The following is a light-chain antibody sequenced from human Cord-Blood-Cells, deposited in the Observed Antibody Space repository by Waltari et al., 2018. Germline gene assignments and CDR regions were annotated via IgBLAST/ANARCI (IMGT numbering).Light chain of an antibody. Sequence: EIVMPQSPATLSVSPGERDTLSCRASQSVSRNLAWYQQKPGQAPRLLIYGASIRATGIPARFSGSGSGTEFTLTISSLQSEDFAVYYCQQYNNWPPLTFGGGTKVEIK. CDR1: QSVSRN. CDR2: GAS. CDR3: QQYNNWPPLT. J-gene: IGKJ4*01. V-gene: IGKV3D-15*01.